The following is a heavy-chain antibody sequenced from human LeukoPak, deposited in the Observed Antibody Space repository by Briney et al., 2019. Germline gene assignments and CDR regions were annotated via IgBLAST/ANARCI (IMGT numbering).Heavy chain of an antibody. Sequence: KASETLSLTCAVSGGSISSGGYSWSWIRQPPGKGLEWIGYIYHSGSTYYNPSLKSRVTISVDTSKNQFSLKLSSVTAADTAVYYCARQGAIDYRDGDYYYYYGMDVWGQGTTVTVSS. J-gene: IGHJ6*02. D-gene: IGHD4-11*01. CDR1: GGSISSGGYS. CDR2: IYHSGST. V-gene: IGHV4-30-2*02. CDR3: ARQGAIDYRDGDYYYYYGMDV.